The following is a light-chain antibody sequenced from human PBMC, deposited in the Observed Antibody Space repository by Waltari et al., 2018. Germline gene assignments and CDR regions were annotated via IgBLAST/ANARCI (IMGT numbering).Light chain of an antibody. CDR1: QSDFLRPNSKNY. J-gene: IGKJ4*01. CDR3: QHFYNSPFT. Sequence: DIVMTQSPDSLAVSLGERATINCKYSQSDFLRPNSKNYLSWFQQKPGQPPKMLISWASTRESGVPDRFSGSGSETNFTLTISSLQAEDVALYYCQHFYNSPFTFGGGTKVEIK. V-gene: IGKV4-1*01. CDR2: WAS.